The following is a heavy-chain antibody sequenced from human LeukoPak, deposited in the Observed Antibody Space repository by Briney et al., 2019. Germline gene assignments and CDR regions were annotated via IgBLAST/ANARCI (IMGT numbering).Heavy chain of an antibody. J-gene: IGHJ6*02. CDR3: AREGVVPAADYYYYYGMDV. Sequence: PGGSLRLSCAASGFTFSSYSMNWVRQAPGKGLEWVSSIRSSSSYIYYADSVKGRFTISRDNAKNSLYLQMNSVRAEDTAVYYCAREGVVPAADYYYYYGMDVWGQGTTVTVSS. CDR2: IRSSSSYI. V-gene: IGHV3-21*01. D-gene: IGHD2-2*01. CDR1: GFTFSSYS.